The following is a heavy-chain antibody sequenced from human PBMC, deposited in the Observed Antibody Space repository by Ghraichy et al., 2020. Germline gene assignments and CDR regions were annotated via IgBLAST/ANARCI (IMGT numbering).Heavy chain of an antibody. CDR1: GFTFSSHW. V-gene: IGHV3-7*01. CDR3: ARTYGSGSYYRHFDY. CDR2: IKEDGSEK. Sequence: GGSLRLSCAASGFTFSSHWMGWVRQAPGKGLEWVANIKEDGSEKYYVDSVKGRFTISRDNAKNSLYLQMNSLRAEDTAVYYCARTYGSGSYYRHFDYWGQGTLVTVSS. J-gene: IGHJ4*02. D-gene: IGHD3-10*01.